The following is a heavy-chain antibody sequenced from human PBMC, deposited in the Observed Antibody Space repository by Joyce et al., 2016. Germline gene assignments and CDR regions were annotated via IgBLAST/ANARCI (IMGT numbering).Heavy chain of an antibody. V-gene: IGHV3-74*01. CDR1: GFTFSNYW. J-gene: IGHJ4*02. Sequence: EVQLVESGGGLVQPGGSLRLSCAASGFTFSNYWMYWVRQAPGKGRVWVSRINSDGTYTSYADSVKGRFTISRDNAKNTLYMQMNSLRAEDTAVYYCARVRARFLDSKLLDYWGQGTLVIVSS. CDR2: INSDGTYT. CDR3: ARVRARFLDSKLLDY. D-gene: IGHD3-3*01.